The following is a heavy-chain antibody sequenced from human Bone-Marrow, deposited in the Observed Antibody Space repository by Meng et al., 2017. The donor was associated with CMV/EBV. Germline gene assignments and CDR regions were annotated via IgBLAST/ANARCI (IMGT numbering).Heavy chain of an antibody. CDR1: GFTVSSNY. D-gene: IGHD2-21*01. Sequence: GESLKISCAASGFTVSSNYMSWVRQAPGKGLEWVSVIYSGGSTYYADSVKGRFTISRDNSKNTLYLQMNSLRAEDTAVYYCARDYSYFQHWGQGTLVTVYS. CDR3: ARDYSYFQH. CDR2: IYSGGST. J-gene: IGHJ1*01. V-gene: IGHV3-66*02.